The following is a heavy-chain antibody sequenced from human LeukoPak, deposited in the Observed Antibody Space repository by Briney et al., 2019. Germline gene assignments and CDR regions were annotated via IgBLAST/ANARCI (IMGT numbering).Heavy chain of an antibody. J-gene: IGHJ4*02. CDR2: ISGSGGST. D-gene: IGHD2-15*01. CDR3: AKEDAPGVVVVAATFDY. CDR1: GFTFSSYA. Sequence: GGSLRLSCAASGFTFSSYAMSWVRQAPGKGLEWVSAISGSGGSTCYADSVKGRFTTSRDNSKNTLYLQMNSLRAEDTAVYYCAKEDAPGVVVVAATFDYWGQGTLVTVSS. V-gene: IGHV3-23*01.